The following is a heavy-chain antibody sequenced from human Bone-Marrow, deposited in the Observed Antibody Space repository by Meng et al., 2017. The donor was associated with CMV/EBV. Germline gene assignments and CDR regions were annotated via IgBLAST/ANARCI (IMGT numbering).Heavy chain of an antibody. D-gene: IGHD3-9*01. CDR3: ARDRIYFDWLAYGMDV. Sequence: GESLKISCAASGFTVSSNYMSWVRQAPGKGLEWVSVIYSDDSTYYADSVKGRFTISRDNSKNTLYLQMNSLRAEDTAVYYCARDRIYFDWLAYGMDVWGQGTTVTVSS. J-gene: IGHJ6*02. V-gene: IGHV3-53*01. CDR2: IYSDDST. CDR1: GFTVSSNY.